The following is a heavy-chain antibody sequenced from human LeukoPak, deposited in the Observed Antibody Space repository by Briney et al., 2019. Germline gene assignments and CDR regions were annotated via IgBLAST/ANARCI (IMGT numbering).Heavy chain of an antibody. Sequence: ASVKVSCKASGYTFTSYGISWVRQAPGQGLEWMGWISAYNGTTNYAQKLQGRVTMTTDTSTSTAYMELRSLRSDDTAVYYCARVRSGWLQGDLWGRGTLVTVSS. CDR2: ISAYNGTT. D-gene: IGHD6-19*01. CDR1: GYTFTSYG. CDR3: ARVRSGWLQGDL. V-gene: IGHV1-18*01. J-gene: IGHJ2*01.